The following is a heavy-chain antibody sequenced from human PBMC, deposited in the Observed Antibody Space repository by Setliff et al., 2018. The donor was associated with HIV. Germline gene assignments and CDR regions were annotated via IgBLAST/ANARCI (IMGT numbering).Heavy chain of an antibody. Sequence: ASVKVSCKASGYTFTGYYMHWVRQAPGQGLEWMGWISVYNGNTNYAQKVQGRVTMTTDTSTSTAYMELRSLRSDDTAVYYCAREWRGRYYYYMDVWGKGTTVTVSS. CDR3: AREWRGRYYYYMDV. CDR1: GYTFTGYY. V-gene: IGHV1-18*04. J-gene: IGHJ6*03. CDR2: ISVYNGNT. D-gene: IGHD3-10*01.